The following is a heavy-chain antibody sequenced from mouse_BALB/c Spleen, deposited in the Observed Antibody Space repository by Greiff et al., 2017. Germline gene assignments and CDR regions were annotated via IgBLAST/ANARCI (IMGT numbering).Heavy chain of an antibody. D-gene: IGHD2-10*01. J-gene: IGHJ3*01. CDR3: ARGRDSYYDLAWFAY. Sequence: EVMLVESGPGLVKPSQSLSLTCTVTGYSITSDYAWNWIRQFPGNKLEWMGYISYSGSTSYNPSLKSRISITRDTSKNQFFLQLNSVTTEDTATYYCARGRDSYYDLAWFAYWGQGTLVTVSA. CDR2: ISYSGST. CDR1: GYSITSDYA. V-gene: IGHV3-2*02.